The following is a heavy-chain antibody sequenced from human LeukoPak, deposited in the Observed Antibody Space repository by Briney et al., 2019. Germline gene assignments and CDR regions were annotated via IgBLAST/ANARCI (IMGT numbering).Heavy chain of an antibody. D-gene: IGHD4-11*01. CDR1: GHTFTSYG. CDR2: ISAYNGNT. V-gene: IGHV1-18*01. J-gene: IGHJ5*02. CDR3: ARVSGIYSNYLGWFDP. Sequence: ASVKVSCKASGHTFTSYGIRWVRQAPGQGLEWMGWISAYNGNTNYAQKLQGRVTMTTDTSTSTAYMELRSLRSDDTAVYYCARVSGIYSNYLGWFDPWGQGTLVTVSS.